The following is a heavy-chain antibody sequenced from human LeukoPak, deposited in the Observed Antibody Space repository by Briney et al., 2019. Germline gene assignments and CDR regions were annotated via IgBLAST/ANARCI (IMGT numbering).Heavy chain of an antibody. V-gene: IGHV4-4*07. CDR3: ARALRGSTTYYFDY. J-gene: IGHJ4*02. CDR2: VYTSGST. Sequence: SETLSLTCSASGVSGGSFTSYSWTWIRQSAEKGLEWIGRVYTSGSTNFNPSLQSRVTMLLDTSKNQFSLTLNSVTAADTAVYYCARALRGSTTYYFDYWGRGILVTVSS. D-gene: IGHD1-26*01. CDR1: GGSFTSYS.